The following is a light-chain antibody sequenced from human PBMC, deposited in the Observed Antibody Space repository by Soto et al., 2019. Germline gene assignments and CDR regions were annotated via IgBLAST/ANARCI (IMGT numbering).Light chain of an antibody. J-gene: IGLJ1*01. CDR3: SLYTTDSTYV. CDR1: SSDVGAYNY. V-gene: IGLV2-14*01. Sequence: QSVLTQPASLSGSPGQSVTISCTGSSSDVGAYNYVSWYQQHPGKAPRLMIYDVSHRPSGISNRFSGSKSGNTASLTISGLQAEDEAEYYCSLYTTDSTYVFGTGTKVTVL. CDR2: DVS.